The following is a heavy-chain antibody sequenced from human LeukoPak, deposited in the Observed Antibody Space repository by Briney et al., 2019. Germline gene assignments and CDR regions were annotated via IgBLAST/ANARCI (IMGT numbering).Heavy chain of an antibody. Sequence: GGSLRLSCAASGFTFSGYWMHWVRQAPGKGLVWVSRINSDGSSTSYADTVKGRFTVSRDNSKNTLYLQMNSLRAEDTAVYYCARGPSGHHNTGGQGTLVTVSS. CDR1: GFTFSGYW. D-gene: IGHD5-12*01. J-gene: IGHJ4*02. CDR2: INSDGSST. V-gene: IGHV3-74*01. CDR3: ARGPSGHHNT.